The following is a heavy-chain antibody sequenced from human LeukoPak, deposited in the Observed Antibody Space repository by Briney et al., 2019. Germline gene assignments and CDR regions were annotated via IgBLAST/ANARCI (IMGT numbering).Heavy chain of an antibody. J-gene: IGHJ4*02. CDR2: INHSGST. D-gene: IGHD6-13*01. CDR1: GGSFSGYY. Sequence: SETLSLTCAVYGGSFSGYYWSWIRQPPGKGLEWIGEINHSGSTNYNPSLKSRVTISVDTSKNQFSLKLSSVTAADTAVYYCARSRIAAAGKIFDYWGQGTLVTVSS. V-gene: IGHV4-34*01. CDR3: ARSRIAAAGKIFDY.